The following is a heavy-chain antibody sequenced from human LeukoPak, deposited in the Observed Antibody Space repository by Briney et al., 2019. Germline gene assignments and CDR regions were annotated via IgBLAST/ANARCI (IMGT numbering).Heavy chain of an antibody. CDR3: VYVDAVMATGKY. CDR1: GFTVSSNY. CDR2: IYSGGLT. V-gene: IGHV3-53*04. D-gene: IGHD5-18*01. Sequence: GGSLRLSCAASGFTVSSNYMTWVRQAPGKGPEWVSVIYSGGLTHYADSVKGRFTISRHNSKNTLYLQMNSLRVDDTAIYYCVYVDAVMATGKYWGQGTLVTVSS. J-gene: IGHJ4*02.